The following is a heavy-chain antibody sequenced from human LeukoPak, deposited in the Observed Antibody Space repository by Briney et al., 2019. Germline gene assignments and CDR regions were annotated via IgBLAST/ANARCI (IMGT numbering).Heavy chain of an antibody. D-gene: IGHD3-9*01. CDR2: ISGSGGST. CDR1: GFTFSSYA. CDR3: AKLGKLRYFDWPLYYYGMDV. Sequence: PGGSLRLSCAASGFTFSSYAMSWVRQAPGKGLEWVSAISGSGGSTYYADSVKGRFTISRDTSKNTLYLQMNSLRAEDTAVYYCAKLGKLRYFDWPLYYYGMDVWGQGTTVTVSS. J-gene: IGHJ6*02. V-gene: IGHV3-23*01.